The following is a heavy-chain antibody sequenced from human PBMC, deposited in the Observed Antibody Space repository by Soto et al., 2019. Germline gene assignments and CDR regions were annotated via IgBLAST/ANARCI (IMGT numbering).Heavy chain of an antibody. J-gene: IGHJ4*02. V-gene: IGHV1-69*01. D-gene: IGHD3-22*01. Sequence: QLQLVQSGAEVKKPGSSVKVSCKASGGTFSSYAISWVRQAPGQGLEWMGGIMPIFGTANYAQKFQGRVTITADESTSTAYMGMSSLRSEDTAVYYCARPDAAYYYDSSGYYQEFDDLGQGTLVTVSS. CDR1: GGTFSSYA. CDR2: IMPIFGTA. CDR3: ARPDAAYYYDSSGYYQEFDD.